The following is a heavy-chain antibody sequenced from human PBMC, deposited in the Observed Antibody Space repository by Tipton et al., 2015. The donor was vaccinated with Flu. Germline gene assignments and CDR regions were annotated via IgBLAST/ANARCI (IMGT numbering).Heavy chain of an antibody. CDR3: ARDSAAHYGMDV. CDR2: IYYSGST. D-gene: IGHD6-13*01. CDR1: GGSISSYY. J-gene: IGHJ6*02. Sequence: TLSLTCTVSGGSISSYYWSWIRQPPGKGLEWIGYIYYSGSTNYNPSLKGRVTISVDTSKNQFSLKLSSVTAADTAVYYCARDSAAHYGMDVWGQGTTVTVSS. V-gene: IGHV4-59*08.